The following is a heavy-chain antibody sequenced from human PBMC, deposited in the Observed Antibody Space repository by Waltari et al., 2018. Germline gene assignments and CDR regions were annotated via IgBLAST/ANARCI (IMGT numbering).Heavy chain of an antibody. CDR1: GGSIRSSSYY. D-gene: IGHD2-15*01. CDR3: ARDSGWVVVAATGY. CDR2: IHDSGST. J-gene: IGHJ4*02. Sequence: QLQLQESGPGLVQPSETLSLTCTVSGGSIRSSSYYWGGIRQPPGKGLEWIGGIHDSGSTYYNPSLKSRGTISVDTSKNQFSLKLSSVTAADTAVYYCARDSGWVVVAATGYWGQGTLVTVSS. V-gene: IGHV4-39*07.